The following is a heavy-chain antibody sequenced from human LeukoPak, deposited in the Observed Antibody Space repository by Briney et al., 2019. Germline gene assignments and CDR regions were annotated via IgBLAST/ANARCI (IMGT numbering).Heavy chain of an antibody. CDR1: GFTFSSYA. D-gene: IGHD5-18*01. J-gene: IGHJ4*02. CDR3: AKDRGGYPDY. V-gene: IGHV3-23*01. CDR2: ISGSGGST. Sequence: HTGGSLRLSRAASGFTFSSYAMSCVLQAPGKGLEWVSAISGSGGSTYYADSVKGRFTISRDNSKNTLYLQMNSLRAEDTAVYYCAKDRGGYPDYWGQGTLVTVSS.